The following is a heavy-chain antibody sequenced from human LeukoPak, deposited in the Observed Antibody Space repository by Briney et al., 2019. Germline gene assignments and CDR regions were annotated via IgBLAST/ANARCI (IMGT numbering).Heavy chain of an antibody. D-gene: IGHD2-8*01. CDR2: ISGSGGST. Sequence: GGSLRLSCAASGFTFSSQTMSWVRQAPGKGLEWVSAISGSGGSTYYADSVKGRFTISRDNSKNTLYLQMNSLRDEDSAAYYCARVYLERLTAGYFDHWGQGTWVTVSP. V-gene: IGHV3-23*01. J-gene: IGHJ4*02. CDR1: GFTFSSQT. CDR3: ARVYLERLTAGYFDH.